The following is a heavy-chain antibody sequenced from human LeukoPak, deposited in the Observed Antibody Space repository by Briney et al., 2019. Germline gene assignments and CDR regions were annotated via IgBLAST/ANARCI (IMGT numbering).Heavy chain of an antibody. D-gene: IGHD3-10*01. J-gene: IGHJ4*02. Sequence: SETLTLTCTVSGGSISSSSYYWGWIRQPPGKGLEWIGSIYYSGTTYYNPSLKSRVTISVDTSKNQFSLNLSSVTAADTAVYYCARAGELLYYFDYWGQGTLVTVSS. CDR2: IYYSGTT. CDR1: GGSISSSSYY. V-gene: IGHV4-39*01. CDR3: ARAGELLYYFDY.